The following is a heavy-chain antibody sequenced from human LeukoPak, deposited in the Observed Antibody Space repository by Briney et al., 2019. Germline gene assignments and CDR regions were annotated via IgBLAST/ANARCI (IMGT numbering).Heavy chain of an antibody. Sequence: SETLSLTCTVSDDSFSSHYWSWFRQPPGKGLEWIVYISYIGSTNYNPSLKSRVTISIDTSKNQFSLKLISVTAADTAVYYCARDLVTVTKGFDIWGQGTIVSVSS. J-gene: IGHJ3*02. CDR2: ISYIGST. D-gene: IGHD4-17*01. CDR1: DDSFSSHY. V-gene: IGHV4-59*11. CDR3: ARDLVTVTKGFDI.